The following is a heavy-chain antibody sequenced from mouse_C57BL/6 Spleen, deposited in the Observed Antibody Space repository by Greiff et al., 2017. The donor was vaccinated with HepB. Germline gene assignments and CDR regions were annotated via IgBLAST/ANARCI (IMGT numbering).Heavy chain of an antibody. CDR1: GFTFSSYA. Sequence: EVMLVESGGGLVKPGGSLKLSCAASGFTFSSYAMSWVRQTPEKRLEWVATISDGGSYTYYPDNVKGRFTISRDNAKNNLYLQMSHLKSEDTAMYYCARDTYGNYSLDYWGQGTTLTVSS. J-gene: IGHJ2*01. CDR2: ISDGGSYT. CDR3: ARDTYGNYSLDY. D-gene: IGHD2-1*01. V-gene: IGHV5-4*01.